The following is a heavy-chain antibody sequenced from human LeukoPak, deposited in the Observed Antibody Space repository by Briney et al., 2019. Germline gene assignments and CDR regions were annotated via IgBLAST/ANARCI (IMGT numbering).Heavy chain of an antibody. V-gene: IGHV3-48*04. CDR3: ARRIWGADSQSHTFDI. Sequence: GGSLRLSCAASGFTFSSYSMNWVRQAPGKGLEWVSYISSSSSTIYYADSVKGRFTISRDNAKNSLYLQMNSLRAEDTAVYYCARRIWGADSQSHTFDIWGQGTMVTVSS. D-gene: IGHD3-16*01. J-gene: IGHJ3*02. CDR1: GFTFSSYS. CDR2: ISSSSSTI.